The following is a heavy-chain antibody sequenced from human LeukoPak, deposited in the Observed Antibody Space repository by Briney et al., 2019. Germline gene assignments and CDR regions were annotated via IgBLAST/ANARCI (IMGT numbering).Heavy chain of an antibody. V-gene: IGHV4-59*01. J-gene: IGHJ4*02. D-gene: IGHD5-24*01. Sequence: PSETLSLTCTVSGGSISSYYWSWVRQPPGKGLEWIGYIYYSGSNKYNPSIKSGVTISVDTSKNQFSLKLSSVTAADTAVYYCARDFSDGYNDRSFDYWGQGTLVTVSS. CDR3: ARDFSDGYNDRSFDY. CDR2: IYYSGSN. CDR1: GGSISSYY.